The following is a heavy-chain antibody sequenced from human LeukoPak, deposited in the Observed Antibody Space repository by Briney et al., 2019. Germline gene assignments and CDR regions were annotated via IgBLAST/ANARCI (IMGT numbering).Heavy chain of an antibody. Sequence: GGSLRLSCVASGFAFGSNYMSWVRQAPGKGLEWVSLIYSGGAIRYADSVKGRFTISRDSSRNTLFLHMNTLRAEDTAIYYCAKDRTVGASYWYFDLWGRGTLVTVSS. CDR2: IYSGGAI. D-gene: IGHD1-26*01. CDR3: AKDRTVGASYWYFDL. V-gene: IGHV3-53*01. J-gene: IGHJ2*01. CDR1: GFAFGSNY.